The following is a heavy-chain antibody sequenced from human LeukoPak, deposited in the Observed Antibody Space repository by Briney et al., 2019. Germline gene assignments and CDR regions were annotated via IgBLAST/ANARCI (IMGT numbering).Heavy chain of an antibody. CDR1: EFTSCTFW. CDR2: IKAVGSVK. D-gene: IGHD2-21*01. Sequence: GGSLRLSCAASEFTSCTFWMCWGCQAPGKGLECGSNIKAVGSVKHYVDSMEGHFSISRDRARSSLYQQMNSLRAQDTAVYYCVRDSDYQRNSGGRYAHYAALDIWGHGTMVTVSS. V-gene: IGHV3-7*01. CDR3: VRDSDYQRNSGGRYAHYAALDI. J-gene: IGHJ3*02.